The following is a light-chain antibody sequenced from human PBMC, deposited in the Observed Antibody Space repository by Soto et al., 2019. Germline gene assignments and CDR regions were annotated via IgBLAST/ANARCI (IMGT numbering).Light chain of an antibody. Sequence: DILMTQSPSSVSASVGDRVTISCRASHDVRSWLAWYQQKPGKAPNLLIYGASTLQSGVPSRFSGSGSGTDFTLSISSLQTEDLATYYCQQTNGAPWTFGQGTKVEIK. CDR1: HDVRSW. CDR2: GAS. V-gene: IGKV1-12*01. CDR3: QQTNGAPWT. J-gene: IGKJ1*01.